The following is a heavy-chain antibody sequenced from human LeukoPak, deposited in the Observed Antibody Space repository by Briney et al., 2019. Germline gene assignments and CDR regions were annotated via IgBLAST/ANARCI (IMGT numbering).Heavy chain of an antibody. J-gene: IGHJ4*02. D-gene: IGHD6-19*01. CDR2: MNPNSGNT. CDR3: ARGPYSSGWFDY. V-gene: IGHV1-8*01. CDR1: GYTFTSYD. Sequence: ASVKVSCKASGYTFTSYDINWVRQATGQGLEWMGWMNPNSGNTGYAQRFQGRVTMTRNTSISTAYMELSSLRSEDTAVYYRARGPYSSGWFDYWGQGTLVTVSS.